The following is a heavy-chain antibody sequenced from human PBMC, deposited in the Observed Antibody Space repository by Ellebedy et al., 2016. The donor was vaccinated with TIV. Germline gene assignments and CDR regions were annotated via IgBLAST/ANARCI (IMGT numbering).Heavy chain of an antibody. Sequence: GESLKISXVASGFTFSSYWMSWVRQAPGKGLEWVANIKQDGSEKYYVDSVKGRFTISRDNAKNSLYLQMNSLRAEDTAVYYCARDSGYSYGYDVDYYYYGMDVWGQGTTVTVSS. CDR2: IKQDGSEK. CDR3: ARDSGYSYGYDVDYYYYGMDV. V-gene: IGHV3-7*01. J-gene: IGHJ6*02. D-gene: IGHD5-18*01. CDR1: GFTFSSYW.